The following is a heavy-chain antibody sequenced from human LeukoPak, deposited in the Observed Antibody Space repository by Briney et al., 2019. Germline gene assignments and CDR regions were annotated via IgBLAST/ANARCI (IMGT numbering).Heavy chain of an antibody. CDR2: MYHSGST. CDR1: GYSISSGYY. Sequence: PSETLSLTCTVSGYSISSGYYWGWIRQPPGKGLEWIGSMYHSGSTYYNPSLKSRVTISVDTSKNQFSLKLSSVTAADTAVYYCARVGYSISWYDYYYMDVWGKGTTVTVSS. CDR3: ARVGYSISWYDYYYMDV. V-gene: IGHV4-38-2*02. D-gene: IGHD6-13*01. J-gene: IGHJ6*03.